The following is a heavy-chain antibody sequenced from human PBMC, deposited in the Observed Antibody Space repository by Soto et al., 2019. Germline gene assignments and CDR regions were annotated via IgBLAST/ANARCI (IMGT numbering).Heavy chain of an antibody. CDR2: ISYDGSNK. CDR3: ARDKGPRHYYYYGMDV. CDR1: GFTFSSYA. V-gene: IGHV3-30-3*01. Sequence: GGSLRLSCAASGFTFSSYAMSWVRQAPGKGLEWVAVISYDGSNKYYADSVKGRFTISRDNSKNTLYLQMNSLRAEDTAVYYCARDKGPRHYYYYGMDVWGQGTTVTVSS. J-gene: IGHJ6*02.